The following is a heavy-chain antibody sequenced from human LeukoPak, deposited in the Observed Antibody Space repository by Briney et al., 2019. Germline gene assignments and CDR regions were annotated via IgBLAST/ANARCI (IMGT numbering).Heavy chain of an antibody. V-gene: IGHV4-34*01. Sequence: SETLSLTCAVYGGSFSGYYWSWIRQPPGKGLEWIGEINHSGSTNYNPSLKSRVTISVDTSKNQFSLKLSSVTAADTAVYYCASMVRGVNLHWGQGTLVTVSS. CDR2: INHSGST. D-gene: IGHD3-10*01. CDR1: GGSFSGYY. CDR3: ASMVRGVNLH. J-gene: IGHJ4*02.